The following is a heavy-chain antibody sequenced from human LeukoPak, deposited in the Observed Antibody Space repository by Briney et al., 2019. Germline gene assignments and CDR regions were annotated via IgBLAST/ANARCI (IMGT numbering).Heavy chain of an antibody. J-gene: IGHJ4*02. D-gene: IGHD6-13*01. V-gene: IGHV4-34*01. CDR1: GGSSSGYY. Sequence: KPSETLSLTCAVYGGSSSGYYWSWIRQPPGKGLEWIGEINHSGSTNYNPSLKSRVTISVDTSKNQFSLKLSSVTAADTAVYYCARNVGYSSSWYRRGFDYWGQGTLVTVSS. CDR3: ARNVGYSSSWYRRGFDY. CDR2: INHSGST.